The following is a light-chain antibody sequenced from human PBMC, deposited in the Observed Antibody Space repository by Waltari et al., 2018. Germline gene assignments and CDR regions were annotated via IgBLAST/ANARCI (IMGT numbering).Light chain of an antibody. CDR1: QTVSSNY. Sequence: EIVLTQSPGTLSLSPGERATLSCRASQTVSSNYLAWYQQRPGQAPRLLIYGASSRATCIPDRFSGSGSGTDFTLTISRLEPEDFAVYYCQQYGSSFRTFGPGTKVDIK. J-gene: IGKJ3*01. V-gene: IGKV3-20*01. CDR3: QQYGSSFRT. CDR2: GAS.